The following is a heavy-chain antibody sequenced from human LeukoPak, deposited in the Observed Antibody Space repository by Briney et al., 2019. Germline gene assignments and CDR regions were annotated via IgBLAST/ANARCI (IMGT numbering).Heavy chain of an antibody. D-gene: IGHD2-2*01. CDR2: IYYSGST. Sequence: SETLSLTCTVSGGSISSYYWSWIRQPSGKGLEWIGYIYYSGSTNYNPSLKSRVTISVDTSKNQFSLKLSSVTAADTAVYYCARTVRYCSSTSCYAYYYGMDVWGQGTTVTVSS. J-gene: IGHJ6*02. CDR1: GGSISSYY. CDR3: ARTVRYCSSTSCYAYYYGMDV. V-gene: IGHV4-59*08.